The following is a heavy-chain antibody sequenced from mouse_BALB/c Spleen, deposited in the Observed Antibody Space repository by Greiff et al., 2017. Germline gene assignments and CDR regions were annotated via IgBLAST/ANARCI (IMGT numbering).Heavy chain of an antibody. D-gene: IGHD3-1*01. V-gene: IGHV1-5*01. CDR1: GYSFTSYW. CDR2: IYPGNSDT. CDR3: TSLQLGRFAY. J-gene: IGHJ3*01. Sequence: VQLQQSGTVLARPGASVKMSCKASGYSFTSYWMHWVKQRPGQGLEWIGAIYPGNSDTSYNQKFKGKAKLTAVTSASTAYMELSSLTNEDSAVYYCTSLQLGRFAYWGQGTLVTVSA.